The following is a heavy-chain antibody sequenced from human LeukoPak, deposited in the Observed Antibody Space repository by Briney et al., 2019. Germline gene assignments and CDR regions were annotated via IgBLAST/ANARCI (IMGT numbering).Heavy chain of an antibody. V-gene: IGHV4-34*01. Sequence: PSETLSLTCAVYGGSFSGYYWSWIRQPPGKGLEWIGEINHSGSTNYNPSLKSRVTISVDTSKNQFSLKLSSVTAADTAVYYCARAVGRWYTGSSSLPSNYYYGMDVWGQGTTVTVSS. CDR1: GGSFSGYY. CDR3: ARAVGRWYTGSSSLPSNYYYGMDV. D-gene: IGHD1-26*01. J-gene: IGHJ6*02. CDR2: INHSGST.